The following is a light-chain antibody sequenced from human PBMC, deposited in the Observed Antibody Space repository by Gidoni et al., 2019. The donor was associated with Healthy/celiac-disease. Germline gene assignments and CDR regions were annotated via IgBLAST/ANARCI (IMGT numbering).Light chain of an antibody. CDR2: DAS. J-gene: IGKJ1*01. CDR1: QDISNY. V-gene: IGKV1-33*01. Sequence: DIQMTQSPSSLSASVGDRVTITCQASQDISNYLNWYQQKPGKAPKLLIYDASNLETGVPSRFSGSGSGTDFTLTICSLQPEDIATYYCQQYDNLPWTFGQGTKVEIK. CDR3: QQYDNLPWT.